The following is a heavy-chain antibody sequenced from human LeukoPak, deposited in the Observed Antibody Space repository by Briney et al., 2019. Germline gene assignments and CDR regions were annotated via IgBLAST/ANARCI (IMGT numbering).Heavy chain of an antibody. D-gene: IGHD4-23*01. J-gene: IGHJ1*01. CDR2: TYYRSKWYN. CDR3: ASTYGGHFQH. Sequence: QTLSLTCAISGDSVSSNSAAWNWIRQPPSRGLEWLGRTYYRSKWYNEYAISVKSRITINPDTSKNQFSLQLNSVTPEDTAAYYCASTYGGHFQHWGQGTLVTVSS. V-gene: IGHV6-1*01. CDR1: GDSVSSNSAA.